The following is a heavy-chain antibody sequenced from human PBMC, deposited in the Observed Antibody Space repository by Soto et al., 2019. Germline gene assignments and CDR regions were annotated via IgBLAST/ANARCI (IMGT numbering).Heavy chain of an antibody. J-gene: IGHJ6*02. CDR2: ISSSSTDI. V-gene: IGHV3-48*02. CDR1: GFTFSSYS. D-gene: IGHD6-13*01. CDR3: ARTFSSSWSSFYYYASDV. Sequence: DVQLVESGGGLVQRGGSLRLSCAASGFTFSSYSMNWVRQAPGKGLEWVSYISSSSTDIFYADSVRGRFIVSRDDAKNSLYLQMNTLRDEETAVYYCARTFSSSWSSFYYYASDVWGQGTTVTVSS.